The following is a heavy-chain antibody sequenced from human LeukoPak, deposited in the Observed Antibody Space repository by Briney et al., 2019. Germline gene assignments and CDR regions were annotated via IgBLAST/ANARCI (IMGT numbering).Heavy chain of an antibody. CDR2: INHSGST. CDR3: ARGWNHRPFDC. J-gene: IGHJ4*02. V-gene: IGHV4-34*01. D-gene: IGHD1-14*01. Sequence: SETLSLTCYGGSFSGYYWSWIRQPPGKGLEWIGEINHSGSTNYNPSLKSRVTISVDTSKNQFSLKLSSVTAADTAVYYCARGWNHRPFDCWGQGTLVTVSS. CDR1: GGSFSGYY.